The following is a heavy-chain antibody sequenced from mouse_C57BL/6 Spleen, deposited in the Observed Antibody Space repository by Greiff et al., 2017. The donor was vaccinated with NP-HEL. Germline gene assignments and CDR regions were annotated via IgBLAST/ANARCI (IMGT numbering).Heavy chain of an antibody. CDR3: ARSGATVVRGFAY. CDR1: GYTFTDYN. J-gene: IGHJ3*01. V-gene: IGHV1-22*01. Sequence: VQLKESGPELVKPGASVKMSCKASGYTFTDYNMHWVKQSHGKSLEWIGYINPNNGGTSYNQKFKGKATLTVNKSSSTAYMELRSLISEDSAVYYCARSGATVVRGFAYWGQGTLVTVSA. D-gene: IGHD1-1*01. CDR2: INPNNGGT.